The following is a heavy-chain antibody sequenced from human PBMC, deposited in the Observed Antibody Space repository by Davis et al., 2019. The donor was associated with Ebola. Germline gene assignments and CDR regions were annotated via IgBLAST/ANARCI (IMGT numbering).Heavy chain of an antibody. Sequence: AASVKVSCKASGYTFTSYGISWVRQAPGQGLEWMGWISAYNGNTNYAQKLQGRVTMTTDTSTSTAYMELRSLRSDDTAVYYCARNRIAVAGTGIVDYWGQGTLVTVSS. CDR1: GYTFTSYG. D-gene: IGHD6-19*01. V-gene: IGHV1-18*04. CDR2: ISAYNGNT. CDR3: ARNRIAVAGTGIVDY. J-gene: IGHJ4*02.